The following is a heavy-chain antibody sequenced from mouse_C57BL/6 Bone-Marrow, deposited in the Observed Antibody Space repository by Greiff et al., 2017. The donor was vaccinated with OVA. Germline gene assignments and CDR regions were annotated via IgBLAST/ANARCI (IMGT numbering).Heavy chain of an antibody. J-gene: IGHJ3*01. V-gene: IGHV5-9*01. CDR3: ARHLWLRREAWFAY. CDR2: ISGGGGNT. Sequence: EVKLVESGGGLVKPGGSLKLSCAASGFTFSSYTMSWVRQTPEKRLEWVATISGGGGNTYYPDSVKGRLTIARDTAKNSLYLQMSSLMSEDTALYCCARHLWLRREAWFAYWGQGTLVTVSA. D-gene: IGHD2-2*01. CDR1: GFTFSSYT.